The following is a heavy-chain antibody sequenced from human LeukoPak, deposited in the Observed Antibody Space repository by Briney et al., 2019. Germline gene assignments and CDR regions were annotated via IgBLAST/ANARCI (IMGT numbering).Heavy chain of an antibody. J-gene: IGHJ5*02. CDR2: IYSSGST. V-gene: IGHV4-4*07. D-gene: IGHD3-10*01. CDR3: AREGLNMVRGVIPKEAWGWFDP. CDR1: GGSISSYY. Sequence: NPSETLSLTCTVSGGSISSYYWNFIRQPAGKGLEWIGRIYSSGSTNYNPSLKSRVTISVDTSKNQFSLKLSSVTAADTAVYYCAREGLNMVRGVIPKEAWGWFDPWGQGTLVTVSS.